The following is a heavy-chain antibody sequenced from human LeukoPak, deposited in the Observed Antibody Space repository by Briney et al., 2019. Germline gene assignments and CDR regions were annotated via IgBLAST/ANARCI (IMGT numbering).Heavy chain of an antibody. J-gene: IGHJ4*02. D-gene: IGHD2-2*01. V-gene: IGHV1-69*05. CDR2: IIPIFGTA. Sequence: SVKVSCKASGGTFSSYAISWVRQAPGQGLEWMGGIIPIFGTANYAQKFQGRVTMTRNTSISTAYMELSSLRSEDTAVYYCARGGYCSSTSCRRDDYWGQGTLVTVSS. CDR3: ARGGYCSSTSCRRDDY. CDR1: GGTFSSYA.